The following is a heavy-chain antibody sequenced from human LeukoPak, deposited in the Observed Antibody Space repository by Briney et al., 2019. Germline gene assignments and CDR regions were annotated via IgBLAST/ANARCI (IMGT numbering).Heavy chain of an antibody. CDR3: ARGDNVRGVVAY. Sequence: PSETRSLTCTVAGGSISGYYWSWIRQSPGKGLEWIGYIYYSGSTNYNPSLKSRVDISVDTSKNQFSLKLSSVTAADTAVYYCARGDNVRGVVAYSGQGTLVTVSS. V-gene: IGHV4-59*01. D-gene: IGHD3-10*02. CDR2: IYYSGST. CDR1: GGSISGYY. J-gene: IGHJ4*02.